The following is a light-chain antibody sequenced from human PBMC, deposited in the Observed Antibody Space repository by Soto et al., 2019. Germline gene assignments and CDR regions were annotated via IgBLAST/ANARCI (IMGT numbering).Light chain of an antibody. CDR2: LGS. CDR3: MQALQTPLT. Sequence: DIVMSQSPLSLPVTPGEPASISCRSSRILLRSDGYNYLDWYLQKPGQSPQLLIHLGSNRASGVPDRFSGSGSGTDFTLRISRVEAVDVGVYYCMQALQTPLTFGGGTKVEIK. V-gene: IGKV2-28*01. J-gene: IGKJ4*01. CDR1: RILLRSDGYNY.